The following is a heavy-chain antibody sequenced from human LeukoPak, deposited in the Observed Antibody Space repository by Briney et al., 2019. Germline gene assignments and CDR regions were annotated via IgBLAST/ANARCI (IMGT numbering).Heavy chain of an antibody. V-gene: IGHV4-39*07. D-gene: IGHD1-7*01. Sequence: SETLSLTCTVSGGSISSSSYYWGWIRQPPGKGLEWIGSIYYSGSTYYNPSLKSRVTISVDTSKNQFSLKLSSVTAADTAVYYCARRVSMGTTVPFDYWGQGTLVTVSS. CDR2: IYYSGST. J-gene: IGHJ4*02. CDR1: GGSISSSSYY. CDR3: ARRVSMGTTVPFDY.